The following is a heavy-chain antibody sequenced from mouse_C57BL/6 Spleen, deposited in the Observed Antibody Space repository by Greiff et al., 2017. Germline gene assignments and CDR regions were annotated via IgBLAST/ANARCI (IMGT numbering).Heavy chain of an antibody. J-gene: IGHJ2*01. CDR1: GYTFTAYE. Sequence: VKLVESGAELVRPGASVTLSCKASGYTFTAYEMHWVKQTPVHGLEWIGAIDPETGGTAYNQKFKGKATLTADKSSSTAYMELRSLTSEDSAVYYCTRQFHCDDWGQGTTLTVSS. CDR2: IDPETGGT. CDR3: TRQFHCDD. V-gene: IGHV1-15*01.